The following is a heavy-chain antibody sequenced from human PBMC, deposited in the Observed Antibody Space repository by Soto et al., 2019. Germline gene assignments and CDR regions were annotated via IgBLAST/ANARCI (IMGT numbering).Heavy chain of an antibody. CDR3: ARGSSNWAYYFDL. V-gene: IGHV3-48*02. Sequence: EVHLVESGGGLVQPGGSLRLSCAASGFTFSSYSLNWVRQAPGKGLEWVSYITSSGTTVYYADSVRGRFTISRDNAKNSLYLQMNRLRDDGTAVYYCARGSSNWAYYFDLWGQGTLVTVSS. D-gene: IGHD6-13*01. J-gene: IGHJ4*02. CDR2: ITSSGTTV. CDR1: GFTFSSYS.